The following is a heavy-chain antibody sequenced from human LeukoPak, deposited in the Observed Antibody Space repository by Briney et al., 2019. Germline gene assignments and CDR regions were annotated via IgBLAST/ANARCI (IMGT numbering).Heavy chain of an antibody. CDR1: GFTFSSYG. CDR3: AKITWGIGRTGDC. D-gene: IGHD7-27*01. V-gene: IGHV3-30*18. J-gene: IGHJ4*02. CDR2: ISYDGSNK. Sequence: GGSLRLSCAASGFTFSSYGMHWVRQAPGKGLEWVAVISYDGSNKYYADSVKGRFTISRDNSKNTLYLQMNSLRAEDTAIYYCAKITWGIGRTGDCWGQGTLVTVSS.